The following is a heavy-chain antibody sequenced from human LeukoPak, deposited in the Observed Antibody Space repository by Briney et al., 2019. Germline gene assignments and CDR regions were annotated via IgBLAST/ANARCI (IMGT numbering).Heavy chain of an antibody. CDR3: AREYYYGSGSYWAIDY. D-gene: IGHD3-10*01. Sequence: GGSLRLSCAASGFTFSSYEMNWVRQAPGKGLEWVSYISSSGSTIYYADSVKGRFTISRDNAKNSLYLQMNSLRAEDTAVYYCAREYYYGSGSYWAIDYWGQGTLVTVSS. J-gene: IGHJ4*02. V-gene: IGHV3-48*03. CDR2: ISSSGSTI. CDR1: GFTFSSYE.